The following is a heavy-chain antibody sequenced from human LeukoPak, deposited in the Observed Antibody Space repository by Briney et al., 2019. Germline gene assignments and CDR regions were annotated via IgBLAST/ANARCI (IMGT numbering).Heavy chain of an antibody. Sequence: QPGRSLRLSCAASGFTFSSYAIHWVRQAPGKGLEWVAVISYDGSNKYYADSVKGRFTISRDNSKNTLYLQMNSLRAEDTAVYYCARDRAVAGSYYYYGMDVWGKGTTVTVSS. CDR1: GFTFSSYA. J-gene: IGHJ6*04. CDR3: ARDRAVAGSYYYYGMDV. V-gene: IGHV3-30*04. CDR2: ISYDGSNK. D-gene: IGHD6-19*01.